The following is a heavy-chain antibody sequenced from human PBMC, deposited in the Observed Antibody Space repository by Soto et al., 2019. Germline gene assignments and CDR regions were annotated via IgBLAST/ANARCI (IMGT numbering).Heavy chain of an antibody. Sequence: VASVKVSCKASGGSFSGYGVSWVRQAPGQGLEWMGGFIPIFGSREIAQKFQDRVTFNADDSMRIAYMELRSLRPEDTARYYCATNTMLEILISPFDIWGQGTMVTVSS. CDR2: FIPIFGSR. V-gene: IGHV1-69*13. D-gene: IGHD3-10*02. CDR3: ATNTMLEILISPFDI. CDR1: GGSFSGYG. J-gene: IGHJ3*02.